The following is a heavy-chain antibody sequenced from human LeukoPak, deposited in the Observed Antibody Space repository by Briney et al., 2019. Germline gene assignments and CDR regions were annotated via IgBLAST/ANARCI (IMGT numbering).Heavy chain of an antibody. CDR3: ARFGGLTTIDY. Sequence: PGGSLRLSCAASGFTFSSYSMNWVRQAPGKGLEWVSSISSSSSYIYYTDSVKGRFTISRDNAKNSLYLRMNSLRAEDTAVYYCARFGGLTTIDYWGQGTLVTVSS. CDR2: ISSSSSYI. CDR1: GFTFSSYS. J-gene: IGHJ4*02. D-gene: IGHD3-3*01. V-gene: IGHV3-21*01.